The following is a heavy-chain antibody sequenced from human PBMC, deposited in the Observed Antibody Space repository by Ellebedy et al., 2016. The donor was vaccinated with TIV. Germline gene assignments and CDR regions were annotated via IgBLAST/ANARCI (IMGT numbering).Heavy chain of an antibody. J-gene: IGHJ5*02. CDR3: ARAPYGGSGNWFDP. Sequence: MPSETLSLTCAVYGGSFSGYYWSWIRQPPGQGLEWIGEIKHSGSTNYNTSLKSRVTISVDTSKNQFSLKLSSVTAADSAVYYCARAPYGGSGNWFDPWGQGTLVTVSS. CDR2: IKHSGST. V-gene: IGHV4-34*01. D-gene: IGHD3-16*01. CDR1: GGSFSGYY.